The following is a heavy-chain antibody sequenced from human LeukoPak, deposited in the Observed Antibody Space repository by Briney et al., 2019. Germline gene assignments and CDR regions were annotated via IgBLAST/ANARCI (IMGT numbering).Heavy chain of an antibody. V-gene: IGHV3-21*01. Sequence: PGGSLRLSCAASGFTFSTYNMNWVRQAPGKGLEWVSSISSSNSYIYYADSVKGRFTSSRDNAKNSLYLQMNSLRAEDTAIYYCARGARKNLVGVTWKAFDIWGQGTMVTVSS. CDR1: GFTFSTYN. CDR3: ARGARKNLVGVTWKAFDI. J-gene: IGHJ3*02. CDR2: ISSSNSYI. D-gene: IGHD1-26*01.